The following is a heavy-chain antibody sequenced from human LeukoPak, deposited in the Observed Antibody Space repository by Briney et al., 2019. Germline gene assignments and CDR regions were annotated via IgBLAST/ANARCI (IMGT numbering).Heavy chain of an antibody. V-gene: IGHV1-69*05. CDR3: ARDRRGLLWFGDYDVTYYFDY. D-gene: IGHD3-10*01. CDR1: GGTFSSYA. J-gene: IGHJ4*02. Sequence: SVTVSCKASGGTFSSYAISWVRQAPGQGLEWMGGIIPMFGTANYAQKFQGRVTITTDESTSTAYMELSSLRSEDTAVYYCARDRRGLLWFGDYDVTYYFDYWGQGTLVTVSS. CDR2: IIPMFGTA.